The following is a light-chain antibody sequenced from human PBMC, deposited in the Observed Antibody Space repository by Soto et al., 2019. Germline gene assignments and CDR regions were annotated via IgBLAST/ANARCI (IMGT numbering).Light chain of an antibody. J-gene: IGKJ1*01. CDR1: QSIGTW. CDR2: DAS. CDR3: QQYSDSYGA. Sequence: DIQVTQSPSTLSASVGDRVTITCGASQSIGTWLAWYQQKPGKAPKLLIFDASTLESGVPSRFSGSGSGTDFTLTISSLQHDDFATYYCQQYSDSYGAFRQGTKVDIK. V-gene: IGKV1-5*01.